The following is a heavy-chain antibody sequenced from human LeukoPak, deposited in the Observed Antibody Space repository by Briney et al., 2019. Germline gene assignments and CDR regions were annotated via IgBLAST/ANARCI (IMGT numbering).Heavy chain of an antibody. V-gene: IGHV3-11*01. CDR3: ARHRLPYYYGSGSPTGHFQH. CDR2: ISSSGSTI. CDR1: GFTFSDYY. D-gene: IGHD3-10*01. J-gene: IGHJ1*01. Sequence: PGGSLRLSCAASGFTFSDYYMSWIRQAPGKGLEWVSYISSSGSTIYYADSVKGRFTISRDNAKNSLYLQMNSLRAEDTAVYYCARHRLPYYYGSGSPTGHFQHWGQGTLVTVSS.